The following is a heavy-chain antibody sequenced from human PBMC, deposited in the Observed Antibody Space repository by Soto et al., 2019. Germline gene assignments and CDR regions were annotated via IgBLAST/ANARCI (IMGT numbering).Heavy chain of an antibody. CDR1: GFTFSNAW. CDR3: TTDSYITSIIVRFDY. V-gene: IGHV3-15*07. J-gene: IGHJ4*01. D-gene: IGHD3-22*01. CDR2: VKSKNDGGTT. Sequence: GGSLRLSCAASGFTFSNAWINWVRQAPWKGLEWVGRVKSKNDGGTTDFAAPVKGRFAISRDDSKNMVYLEMNSLQTEDTAIYYCTTDSYITSIIVRFDYWGHGTLVTVPQ.